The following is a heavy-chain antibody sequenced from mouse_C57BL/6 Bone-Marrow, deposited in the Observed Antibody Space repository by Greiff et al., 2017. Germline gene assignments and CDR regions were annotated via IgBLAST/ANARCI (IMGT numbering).Heavy chain of an antibody. CDR1: GYTFTDYY. CDR2: IGPGRGRT. J-gene: IGHJ4*01. CDR3: ARSGYYDYDKGGHYYAMDY. Sequence: VQLQQSGAELVTPGASVKISCKASGYTFTDYYINWVKQRSGPGLEWIGKIGPGRGRTYHNEKFKGTATLTADKSSSTAYMQLSSLTSEDSAVYVCARSGYYDYDKGGHYYAMDYWGQGTSVTVSS. V-gene: IGHV1-77*01. D-gene: IGHD2-4*01.